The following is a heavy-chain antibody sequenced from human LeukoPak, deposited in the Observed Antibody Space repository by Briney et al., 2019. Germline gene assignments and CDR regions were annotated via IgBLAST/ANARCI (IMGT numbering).Heavy chain of an antibody. D-gene: IGHD3-22*01. Sequence: SETLSLTCTVSVASMSSYYWSWIRQPPGKGLEWIAYIHYSGNTNSSPSLKSRVTISLNTSKNQFSLTLNSVTATDTAVYYCARDAKYYYDSSGYFNWFDPWGQGTLVTVSS. CDR2: IHYSGNT. CDR3: ARDAKYYYDSSGYFNWFDP. J-gene: IGHJ5*02. CDR1: VASMSSYY. V-gene: IGHV4-59*12.